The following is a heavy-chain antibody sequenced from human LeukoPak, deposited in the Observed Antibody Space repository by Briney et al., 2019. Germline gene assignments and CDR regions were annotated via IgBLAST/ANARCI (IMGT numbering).Heavy chain of an antibody. CDR2: IKSKSAGGTA. J-gene: IGHJ5*01. V-gene: IGHV3-15*01. CDR3: ATGYTTGWYVF. Sequence: PGGSLRLSCAASGFTFTNAWVIWVRQAPGKGLEWIGRIKSKSAGGTADYATPVKDRFTISRDDSKNTLYLQMNSLKIEDTAVYFCATGYTTGWYVFWGQGTLVTVSS. CDR1: GFTFTNAW. D-gene: IGHD2-8*02.